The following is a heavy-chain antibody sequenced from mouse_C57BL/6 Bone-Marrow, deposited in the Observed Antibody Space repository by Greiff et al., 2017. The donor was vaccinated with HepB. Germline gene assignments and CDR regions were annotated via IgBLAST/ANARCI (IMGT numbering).Heavy chain of an antibody. Sequence: QVQLKQPGAELVRPGSSVKLSCKASGYTFTSYWMHWVKQRPIQGLEWIGNIDPSDSETHYNQKFKDKATLTVDKSSSTAYMQLSSLTSEDSAVYYCARSSTMITTGPYYAMDYWGQGTSVTVSS. CDR3: ARSSTMITTGPYYAMDY. CDR1: GYTFTSYW. V-gene: IGHV1-52*01. J-gene: IGHJ4*01. CDR2: IDPSDSET. D-gene: IGHD2-4*01.